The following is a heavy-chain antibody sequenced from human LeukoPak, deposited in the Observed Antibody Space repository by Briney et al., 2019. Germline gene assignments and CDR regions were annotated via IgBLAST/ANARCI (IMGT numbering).Heavy chain of an antibody. Sequence: GGSLRLSCAASGFTFSSYAMSWVRQAPGKGLEWVANIKEDGSEKYYVDSVKGRFTFSRDNAKNSLYLQMNSLRAEDTAVYYCARAPRYDIVVVPAAMRDYYYYGMDVWGQGTTVTVSS. CDR1: GFTFSSYA. V-gene: IGHV3-7*01. CDR3: ARAPRYDIVVVPAAMRDYYYYGMDV. D-gene: IGHD2-2*01. CDR2: IKEDGSEK. J-gene: IGHJ6*02.